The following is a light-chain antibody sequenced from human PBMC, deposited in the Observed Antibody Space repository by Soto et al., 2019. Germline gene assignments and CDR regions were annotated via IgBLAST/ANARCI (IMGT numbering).Light chain of an antibody. CDR3: NSFTTSTTPYV. Sequence: QSALTQPASVSGSPGQSITISCTGTISDIGDYNSVSWYQQHPGKAPKLIIYEVSHRPSGVSNRFSGSKSGNTASLTISGLQADDEADYYCNSFTTSTTPYVFGTGTKLTVL. CDR1: ISDIGDYNS. CDR2: EVS. V-gene: IGLV2-14*03. J-gene: IGLJ1*01.